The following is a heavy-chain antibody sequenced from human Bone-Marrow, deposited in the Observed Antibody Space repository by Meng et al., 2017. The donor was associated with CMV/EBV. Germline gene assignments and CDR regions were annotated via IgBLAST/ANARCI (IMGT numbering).Heavy chain of an antibody. CDR2: ISSSSSYI. V-gene: IGHV3-21*01. CDR3: ARTNRPKYDFWSGYPGDYYGMDV. J-gene: IGHJ6*02. D-gene: IGHD3-3*01. CDR1: GFTFSSYS. Sequence: GESLKISCAASGFTFSSYSMNWVRQAPGKGLEWVSSISSSSSYIYYADSVKGRFTISKDNAKNSLYLQMNSLRAEDTAVYYCARTNRPKYDFWSGYPGDYYGMDVWGQGTTVTVSS.